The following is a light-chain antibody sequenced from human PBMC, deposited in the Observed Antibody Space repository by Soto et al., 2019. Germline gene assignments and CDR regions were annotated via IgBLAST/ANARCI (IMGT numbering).Light chain of an antibody. Sequence: VLTQSPGALSVSPGETVTLSCRASQHGDSNSLAWYHHKPGLAPRLLILGASTRATRIPDRFSGSGSRTDFTLTISRLEPEDSGLYYCQQYVASPLTFGGGTRVEMK. CDR3: QQYVASPLT. V-gene: IGKV3-20*01. CDR2: GAS. CDR1: QHGDSNS. J-gene: IGKJ4*01.